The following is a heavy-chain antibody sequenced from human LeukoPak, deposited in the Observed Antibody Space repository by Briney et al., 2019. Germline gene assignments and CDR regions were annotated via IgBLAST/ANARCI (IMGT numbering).Heavy chain of an antibody. J-gene: IGHJ4*02. CDR3: ARDVKIVVVTALDY. CDR2: ISYDGSNK. V-gene: IGHV3-30-3*01. CDR1: GFTFSSYA. Sequence: PGRSLRLSCAASGFTFSSYAMHWVRQAPGKGLEWVAVISYDGSNKYYADSVKGRFTISRDNSKNTLYLQMNSLRAEDTAVYYCARDVKIVVVTALDYWGQGTLVTVSS. D-gene: IGHD2-21*02.